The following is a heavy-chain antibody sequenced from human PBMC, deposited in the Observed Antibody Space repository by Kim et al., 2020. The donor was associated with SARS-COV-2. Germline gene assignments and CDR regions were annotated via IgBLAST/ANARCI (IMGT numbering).Heavy chain of an antibody. J-gene: IGHJ4*02. V-gene: IGHV3-33*01. CDR1: GFTFSSYG. Sequence: GGSLRLSCAASGFTFSSYGMHWVRQAPGKGLVWVAVIWYDGSNKYYADSVKGRFTISRDNYKNTLYLQMNSLRAEDTALYYCVREDDYGDYEGYLDYWGEGTLVTVSS. D-gene: IGHD4-17*01. CDR2: IWYDGSNK. CDR3: VREDDYGDYEGYLDY.